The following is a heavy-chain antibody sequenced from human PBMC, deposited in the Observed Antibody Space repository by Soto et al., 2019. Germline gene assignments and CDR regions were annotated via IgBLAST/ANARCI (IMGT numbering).Heavy chain of an antibody. Sequence: EVQPLESGGGLVQPGGSLRLSCAVSGFTFSSSAMSWVRQAPGKGLEWVSCISGSGVTTYYADSVEGRFTISRDNSKNTLHLQMNSLGVEDTAVYYCAKMAYFGDPPGGDSWGQGTLVTVSS. V-gene: IGHV3-23*01. CDR2: ISGSGVTT. CDR3: AKMAYFGDPPGGDS. CDR1: GFTFSSSA. J-gene: IGHJ4*02. D-gene: IGHD3-10*01.